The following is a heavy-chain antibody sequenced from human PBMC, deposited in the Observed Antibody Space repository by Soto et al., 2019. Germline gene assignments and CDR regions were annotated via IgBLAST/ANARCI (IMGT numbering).Heavy chain of an antibody. D-gene: IGHD2-8*01. CDR2: ISDSDFGT. CDR1: GITLSKYG. CDR3: AASSSYCTTANCYPTGHDV. Sequence: EVQLLESGGGLVQPGEYLTLSCAGSGITLSKYGMNWVRQAPGKGREWVSIISDSDFGTSYADAVKGRFTISRDNYKNTLYSPLNTLRVEDTAVYYCAASSSYCTTANCYPTGHDVWGRGTMVAVSS. J-gene: IGHJ4*02. V-gene: IGHV3-23*01.